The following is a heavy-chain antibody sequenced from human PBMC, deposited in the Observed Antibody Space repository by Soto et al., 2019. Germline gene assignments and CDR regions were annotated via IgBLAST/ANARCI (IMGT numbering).Heavy chain of an antibody. V-gene: IGHV4-38-2*01. CDR3: ARQEATSGYFDY. CDR1: GSSISIGYY. Sequence: WETLSLTCAVSGSSISIGYYWGWIRQPPGQGLEWIGSIYHSGSTYYNPSLKSRASISLDTSKNQFALKLSSVTAADPAVYYSARQEATSGYFDYWGQGTLVTASS. CDR2: IYHSGST. J-gene: IGHJ4*02. D-gene: IGHD5-12*01.